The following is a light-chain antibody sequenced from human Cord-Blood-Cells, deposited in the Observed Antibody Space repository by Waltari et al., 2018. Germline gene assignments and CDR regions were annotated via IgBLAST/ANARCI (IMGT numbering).Light chain of an antibody. Sequence: DIQMTQSPSSLSASVGDRVTITCQASQYISNYLNWYQQKPWKAPKLLIYDASNLETGVPSRFSGSGSGTDFTFTISSLQPEDIATYYCQQYDNLPYTFGQGTKLEIK. J-gene: IGKJ2*01. V-gene: IGKV1-33*01. CDR3: QQYDNLPYT. CDR1: QYISNY. CDR2: DAS.